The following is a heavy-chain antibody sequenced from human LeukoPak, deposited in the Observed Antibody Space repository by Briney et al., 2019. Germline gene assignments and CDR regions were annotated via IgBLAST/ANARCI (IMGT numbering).Heavy chain of an antibody. CDR3: ARAVGSFDWLPLFDY. V-gene: IGHV4-38-2*02. D-gene: IGHD3-9*01. CDR2: IYHSGIT. CDR1: GYSIRSGFY. Sequence: SETLSLTCTVSGYSIRSGFYWGWIRQPPGKGLEWIGNIYHSGITYYTPSLKSRVTISVDTSKNQFYLKLSSVTAADTAVYYCARAVGSFDWLPLFDYWGQGTLVTVSS. J-gene: IGHJ4*02.